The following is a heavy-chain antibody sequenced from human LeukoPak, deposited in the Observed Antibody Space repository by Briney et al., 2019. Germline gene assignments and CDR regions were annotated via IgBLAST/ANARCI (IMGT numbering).Heavy chain of an antibody. Sequence: SVKVSRKASGGTSSSYAISWVRQAPGQGLEWMGGIIPIFGTANYAQKFQGRVTITADESTSTAYMELSSLRSEDTAVYYCARDPASGDYADVNDYWGQGTLVTVSS. CDR3: ARDPASGDYADVNDY. CDR1: GGTSSSYA. V-gene: IGHV1-69*13. CDR2: IIPIFGTA. J-gene: IGHJ4*02. D-gene: IGHD4-17*01.